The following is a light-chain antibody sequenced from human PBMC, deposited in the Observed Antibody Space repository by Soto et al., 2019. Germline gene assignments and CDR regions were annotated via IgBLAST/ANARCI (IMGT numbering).Light chain of an antibody. V-gene: IGKV3-20*01. J-gene: IGKJ3*01. CDR2: AAS. CDR1: QSVSSNY. CDR3: QYYGNSLIT. Sequence: EIVLTQSPGTLSLSPGERATLSYRASQSVSSNYLAWYHQKPGQAPRLLLYAASSRAVGIPDSFSGSGSGTDFTLTISRLEPEDFAVYYCQYYGNSLITFGPGTKVD.